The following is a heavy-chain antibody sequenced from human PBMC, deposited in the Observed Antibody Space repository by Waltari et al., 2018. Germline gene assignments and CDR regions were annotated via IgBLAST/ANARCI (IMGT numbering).Heavy chain of an antibody. J-gene: IGHJ3*02. CDR2: IDPGDSET. CDR3: ARQDVAVVVDVLDAFNI. V-gene: IGHV5-51*01. CDR1: GYSFSRYG. Sequence: EVQLVQSGAEVKKPGESLKISCKGSGYSFSRYGIGWVRQMPGKGLEWMGIIDPGDSETKYSPAFQGQVTFSADKSINTAYLQWNSLKDSDSAMYYCARQDVAVVVDVLDAFNIWGQGTKVTVSS. D-gene: IGHD2-15*01.